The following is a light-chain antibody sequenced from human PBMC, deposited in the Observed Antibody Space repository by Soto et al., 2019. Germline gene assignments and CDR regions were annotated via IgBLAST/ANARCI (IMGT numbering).Light chain of an antibody. J-gene: IGKJ1*01. Sequence: DIQMTQSPSSLSASVGDRVTIICRASQGISNYLAWYQQKPGKVPKLLIYAASTLQSGVPSRFSGSGSGTDFTLTISSLQPEDVATYYCQKYNGAPWTFGQGTKVEIE. CDR2: AAS. CDR1: QGISNY. CDR3: QKYNGAPWT. V-gene: IGKV1-27*01.